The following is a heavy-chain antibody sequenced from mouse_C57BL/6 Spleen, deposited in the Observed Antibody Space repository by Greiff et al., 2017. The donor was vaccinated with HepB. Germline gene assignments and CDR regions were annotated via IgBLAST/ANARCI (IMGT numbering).Heavy chain of an antibody. CDR3: AKGDYDGYYDFDY. CDR2: IYPGDGDT. D-gene: IGHD2-3*01. Sequence: QVQLQQSGAELVKPGASVKISCKASGYAFSSYWMNWVKQRPGKGLEWIGQIYPGDGDTNYNGKFKGKATLTADKSSSTAYMQLSSLTSEDSAVYFCAKGDYDGYYDFDYWGQGTTLTVSS. J-gene: IGHJ2*01. CDR1: GYAFSSYW. V-gene: IGHV1-80*01.